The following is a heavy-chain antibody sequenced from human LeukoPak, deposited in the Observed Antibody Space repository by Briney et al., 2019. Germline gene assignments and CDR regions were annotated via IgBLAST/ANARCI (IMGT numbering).Heavy chain of an antibody. CDR1: GGSISSYY. J-gene: IGHJ4*02. CDR3: ARGYRGYDSPCDY. CDR2: IYYSGST. V-gene: IGHV4-59*01. D-gene: IGHD5-12*01. Sequence: PSETLSLTCTVSGGSISSYYWSWIRQPPGKGLEWIGYIYYSGSTNYNPSLKSRITISLDTSKNQFSLKLSSVTAADTAVYYCARGYRGYDSPCDYWGQGTLVTVSS.